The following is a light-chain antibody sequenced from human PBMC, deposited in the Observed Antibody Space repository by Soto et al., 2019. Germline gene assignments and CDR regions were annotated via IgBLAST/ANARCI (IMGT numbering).Light chain of an antibody. V-gene: IGKV3-20*01. CDR2: GAS. CDR1: QTISSSY. Sequence: EIVLTQSPGTLSFSPGERATLSCRTTQTISSSYLAWYQQKPGRAPRLLIYGASNRATGIPDRFSGSGSGTEFTHSISRLEPEDCAVYYCQQYSRSPLTFGGGTKVEIK. J-gene: IGKJ4*01. CDR3: QQYSRSPLT.